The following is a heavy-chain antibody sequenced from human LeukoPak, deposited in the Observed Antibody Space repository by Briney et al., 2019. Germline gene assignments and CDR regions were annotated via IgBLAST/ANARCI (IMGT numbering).Heavy chain of an antibody. Sequence: ASVKVSCKASGGTFSSYAISWVRQAPGQGPEWMGRIIPILGIANYAQKFQGRVTITADKSTSTAYMELSSLRSEDTAVYYCAAAMVGYYYYYMDVWGKGTTVTVSS. V-gene: IGHV1-69*04. CDR2: IIPILGIA. CDR3: AAAMVGYYYYYMDV. D-gene: IGHD5-18*01. J-gene: IGHJ6*03. CDR1: GGTFSSYA.